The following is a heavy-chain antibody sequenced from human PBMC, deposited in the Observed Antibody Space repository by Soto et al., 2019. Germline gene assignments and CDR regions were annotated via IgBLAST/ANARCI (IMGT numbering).Heavy chain of an antibody. D-gene: IGHD6-6*01. CDR1: GGSISSSSYY. CDR3: ARRVYSSSRGTRSWFDP. J-gene: IGHJ5*02. V-gene: IGHV4-39*01. CDR2: IYYSGST. Sequence: ASETLSLTCTVSGGSISSSSYYWGWIRQPPXKGLEWIGSIYYSGSTYYNPSLKSRVTISVDTSKNQFSLKLSSVTAADTAVYYCARRVYSSSRGTRSWFDPWGQGSLVTVSS.